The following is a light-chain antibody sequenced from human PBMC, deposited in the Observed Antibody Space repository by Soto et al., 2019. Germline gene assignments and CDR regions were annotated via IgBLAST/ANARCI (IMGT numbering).Light chain of an antibody. CDR1: QDLSNY. J-gene: IGKJ4*01. CDR2: DAS. CDR3: QLYDNLPRT. V-gene: IGKV1-33*01. Sequence: DIQMTQSPSSLSASVGDRVTITCQASQDLSNYLNWYQQKPGKAPKLLIYDASNLETGVPSRFSGSVSGTDYTFSISSLQPKDIATYDCQLYDNLPRTFGGGTKVEIK.